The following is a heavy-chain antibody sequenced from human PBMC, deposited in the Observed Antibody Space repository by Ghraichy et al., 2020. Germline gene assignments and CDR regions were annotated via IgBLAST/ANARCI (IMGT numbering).Heavy chain of an antibody. V-gene: IGHV4-59*11. D-gene: IGHD6-6*01. CDR3: AGSQRGRYYFDS. Sequence: SETLSLTCTVSGGSINSHYWNWIRQPPGKGLEWIGYVYYSGGTNYNPSLKSRVTISLDTSKNQFSLRLSSVTAADTAIYYCAGSQRGRYYFDSGGQGTLVTVSS. J-gene: IGHJ4*02. CDR2: VYYSGGT. CDR1: GGSINSHY.